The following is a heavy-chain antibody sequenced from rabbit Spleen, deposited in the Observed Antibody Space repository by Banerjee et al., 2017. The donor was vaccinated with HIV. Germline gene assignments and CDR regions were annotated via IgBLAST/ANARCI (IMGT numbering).Heavy chain of an antibody. D-gene: IGHD8-1*01. J-gene: IGHJ6*01. CDR3: ARDAGTSFSTYGMDL. Sequence: EQLVESGGDLVKPEGSLTLTCTASEFSFNSGYNMCWVRQAPGKGLEWVACAYAGSSGSTYSATWAKGRFTISKTSSTTVTLQMTSLTAADTATYFCARDAGTSFSTYGMDLWGQGTLVTVS. CDR1: EFSFNSGYN. CDR2: AYAGSSGST. V-gene: IGHV1S45*01.